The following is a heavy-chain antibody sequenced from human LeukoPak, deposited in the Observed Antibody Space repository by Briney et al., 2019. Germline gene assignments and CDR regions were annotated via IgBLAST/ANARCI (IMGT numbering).Heavy chain of an antibody. CDR1: GFTVSSNY. D-gene: IGHD1-26*01. CDR3: ARWDSGSYLNWFDP. CDR2: IYSGGST. J-gene: IGHJ5*02. V-gene: IGHV3-53*01. Sequence: GGSLRLSCAASGFTVSSNYMSWVRQAPGKGLEWVSVIYSGGSTYYADSVKGRFTISRDNSKNTLYLRMNSLRAEDTAVYYCARWDSGSYLNWFDPWGQGTLVTVSS.